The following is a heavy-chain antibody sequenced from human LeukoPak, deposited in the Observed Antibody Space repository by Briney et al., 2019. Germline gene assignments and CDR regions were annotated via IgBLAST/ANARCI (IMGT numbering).Heavy chain of an antibody. CDR2: IHHTGST. J-gene: IGHJ5*02. V-gene: IGHV4-30-2*01. CDR1: GGSISSSGYS. D-gene: IGHD2-21*02. CDR3: ARTPTYCGGDCYYFDP. Sequence: SETLSLTCAVSGGSISSSGYSWSWIRQPPGKGLEWIGYIHHTGSTYYNPSLKSRVTISVDRSKNQFSLKLSSVTAADTAIYFCARTPTYCGGDCYYFDPWGQGTLVTVSS.